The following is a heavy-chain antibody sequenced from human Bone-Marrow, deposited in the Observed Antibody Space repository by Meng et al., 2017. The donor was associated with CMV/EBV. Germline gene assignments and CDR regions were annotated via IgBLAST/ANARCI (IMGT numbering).Heavy chain of an antibody. CDR2: IKEDGSEI. CDR3: ARAKLRQLYGMDV. V-gene: IGHV3-7*04. D-gene: IGHD3-3*01. CDR1: GFTFSSYW. J-gene: IGHJ6*02. Sequence: GESLKISCAASGFTFSSYWMTWVRQAPGKGLEWVANIKEDGSEIYYVDSVKGRFTISRDNAKNSLYLQMNSLRAEDTAVYYCARAKLRQLYGMDVWGQGTTVTV.